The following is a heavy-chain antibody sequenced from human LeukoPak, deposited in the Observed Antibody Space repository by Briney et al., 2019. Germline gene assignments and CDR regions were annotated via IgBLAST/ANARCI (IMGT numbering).Heavy chain of an antibody. CDR3: ASSYYGSGSYYFDY. CDR1: GFTFSSYA. Sequence: PGGSLRLSCAASGFTFSSYAMHWVRQAPGKGLEYVSAISSNGGSTHYANSVKGRFTISRDNSKNTLYLQMGSLRAEDMAVYYCASSYYGSGSYYFDYWGQGTLVTVSS. D-gene: IGHD3-10*01. J-gene: IGHJ4*02. V-gene: IGHV3-64*01. CDR2: ISSNGGST.